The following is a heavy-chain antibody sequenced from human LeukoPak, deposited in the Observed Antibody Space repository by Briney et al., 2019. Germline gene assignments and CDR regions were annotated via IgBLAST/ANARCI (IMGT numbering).Heavy chain of an antibody. CDR2: VSYSSSTI. CDR1: GFTFSSYS. CDR3: ARDTHGYSYGYYY. J-gene: IGHJ4*02. V-gene: IGHV3-48*02. D-gene: IGHD5-18*01. Sequence: GGSLRLSCAASGFTFSSYSMNWVRQAPGKGLEWISYVSYSSSTIYYADSVKGRFTISRDNAKNSLYLQMNSLRDEDTAVYYCARDTHGYSYGYYYWGQGTLVTVSS.